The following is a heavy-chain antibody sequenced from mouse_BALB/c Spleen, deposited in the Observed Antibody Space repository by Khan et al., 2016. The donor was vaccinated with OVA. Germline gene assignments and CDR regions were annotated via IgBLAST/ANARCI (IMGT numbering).Heavy chain of an antibody. CDR2: ISPESGDT. D-gene: IGHD1-2*01. V-gene: IGHV1-77*01. CDR1: GYTFTDYY. Sequence: VQLQESGAELARPGASVKLSCKASGYTFTDYYINWVKQRTGQGLEWIGEISPESGDTYYNEKFKGKATLTADKSSSTVYMQLSSLTAEASAVYFCARRNYFGYTFAYGGQGTLVTVSA. CDR3: ARRNYFGYTFAY. J-gene: IGHJ3*01.